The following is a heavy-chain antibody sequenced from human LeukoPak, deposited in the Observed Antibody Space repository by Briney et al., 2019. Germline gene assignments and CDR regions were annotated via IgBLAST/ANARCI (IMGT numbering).Heavy chain of an antibody. CDR1: GFTFSSYT. CDR2: IGTSSTTI. V-gene: IGHV3-48*01. D-gene: IGHD1-26*01. Sequence: GGSLRLSCAASGFTFSSYTMNWVRQPPGKGLEWVSNIGTSSTTIYYADSAKGRFTISRDNSKNTMYLQMNSLRAEDTALYYCARAAWWEPHDYWGQGTLVTVSS. J-gene: IGHJ4*02. CDR3: ARAAWWEPHDY.